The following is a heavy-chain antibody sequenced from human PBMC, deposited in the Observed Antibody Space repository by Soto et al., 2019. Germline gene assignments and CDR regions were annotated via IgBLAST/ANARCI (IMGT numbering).Heavy chain of an antibody. V-gene: IGHV1-18*01. CDR2: INPYNGNT. Sequence: QVQLVQSGAEVKKPGASVKVSCKASGYTFTSYGISWVRQAPGQGLEWMGWINPYNGNTNYAQEPQGGVTMTTDTSTSTAYRELRSLRSDDTAVYYCARDPVGGNWFDPWAQETLVTVSS. CDR1: GYTFTSYG. CDR3: ARDPVGGNWFDP. D-gene: IGHD1-26*01. J-gene: IGHJ5*02.